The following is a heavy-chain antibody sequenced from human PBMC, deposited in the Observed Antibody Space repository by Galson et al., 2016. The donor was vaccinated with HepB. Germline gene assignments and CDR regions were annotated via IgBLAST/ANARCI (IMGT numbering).Heavy chain of an antibody. CDR3: TRDVYSSGWYGGDY. V-gene: IGHV1-69*13. CDR1: GDIFGSYA. J-gene: IGHJ4*02. Sequence: SVKVSCKASGDIFGSYAFSWVRQAPGQGLEWMGGITPVSGTTNYAQKFQGRVAIIADAPTHTVHMDLSGLRSEDTAVYYCTRDVYSSGWYGGDYWGQGTLVTVSS. D-gene: IGHD6-19*01. CDR2: ITPVSGTT.